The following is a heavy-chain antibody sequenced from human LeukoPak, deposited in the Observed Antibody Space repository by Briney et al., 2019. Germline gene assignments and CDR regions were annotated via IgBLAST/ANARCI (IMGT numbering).Heavy chain of an antibody. J-gene: IGHJ4*02. Sequence: PGGSLRLSCAASGLTVSSTYMSWVRQAPGKGLEWVSVFYSGGATYYADSVRGRFTISRDNSKNSLYLQMHSPRAEDTAVYYCAACGDGYNYFDYWGQGILVTVSS. CDR1: GLTVSSTY. CDR2: FYSGGAT. V-gene: IGHV3-66*01. CDR3: AACGDGYNYFDY. D-gene: IGHD5-24*01.